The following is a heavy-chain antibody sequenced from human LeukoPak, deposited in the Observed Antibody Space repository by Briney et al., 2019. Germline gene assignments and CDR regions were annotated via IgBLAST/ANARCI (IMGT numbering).Heavy chain of an antibody. D-gene: IGHD1-14*01. Sequence: SETLSLTCTASGGSISSYYWSWIRQPAGKGLEWIGRIYTSGSTNYNPSLKSRVTMSVDTSKNQFSLKLSSVTAADTAVYYCARARSRGSSWYWDRWGQGTLITVSS. V-gene: IGHV4-4*07. CDR1: GGSISSYY. CDR3: ARARSRGSSWYWDR. J-gene: IGHJ5*02. CDR2: IYTSGST.